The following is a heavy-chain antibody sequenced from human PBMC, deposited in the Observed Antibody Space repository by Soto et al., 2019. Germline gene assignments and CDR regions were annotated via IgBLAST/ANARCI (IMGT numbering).Heavy chain of an antibody. CDR3: ARISCKGGSCYFDFDH. Sequence: PSETLSLTCAVYGGSFSGYYWSWIRQPPGKGLEWIGEINHSGSTNYNPSLKSRVTISVDTSKNQFSLKLSSVTAADTAVYFCARISCKGGSCYFDFDHWGQGTLVTVSS. J-gene: IGHJ4*02. V-gene: IGHV4-34*01. CDR2: INHSGST. D-gene: IGHD2-15*01. CDR1: GGSFSGYY.